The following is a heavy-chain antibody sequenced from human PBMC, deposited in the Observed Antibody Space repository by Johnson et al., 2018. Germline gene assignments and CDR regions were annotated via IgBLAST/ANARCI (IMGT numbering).Heavy chain of an antibody. Sequence: VQLVQSGGGLVKPGGSLRLSCAASGFTFSSYSMNWVRQAPGKGLEWVSSISSSRSYIYYADSVKGRFTISRDNSKNTLYLQMNSLRAEDTAVYYCARGDYGDYSMDVWGKGTTVTVSS. J-gene: IGHJ6*04. CDR1: GFTFSSYS. D-gene: IGHD4-17*01. CDR2: ISSSRSYI. CDR3: ARGDYGDYSMDV. V-gene: IGHV3-21*01.